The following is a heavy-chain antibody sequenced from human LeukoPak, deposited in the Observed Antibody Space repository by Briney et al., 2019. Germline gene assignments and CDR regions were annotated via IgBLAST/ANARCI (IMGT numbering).Heavy chain of an antibody. CDR3: ARAVANWGNYYFDY. CDR1: GFTFSSYA. J-gene: IGHJ4*02. CDR2: ISYDGSNK. D-gene: IGHD7-27*01. Sequence: SGGSLRLSCAASGFTFSSYAMHWVRQAPGKGLEWVAVISYDGSNKYYADSVKGRFTISRDNSKNTLYLQMNSLRAEDTAVYYCARAVANWGNYYFDYWGQGTLVTVSS. V-gene: IGHV3-30-3*01.